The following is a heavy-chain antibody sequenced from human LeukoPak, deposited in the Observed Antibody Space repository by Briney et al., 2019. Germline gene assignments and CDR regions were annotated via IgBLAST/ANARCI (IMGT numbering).Heavy chain of an antibody. CDR1: GFTFSSYS. CDR2: ISSSSSYI. V-gene: IGHV3-21*01. Sequence: PGGSLRLSCAASGFTFSSYSMNWVRQAPGKGLEWVSSISSSSSYIYYADSVKGRFTISRDNAKNSLYLQMNSLRAEDTAVYYCAGDTVVTVYYYYGMDVWGQGTTVIVSS. D-gene: IGHD4-23*01. CDR3: AGDTVVTVYYYYGMDV. J-gene: IGHJ6*02.